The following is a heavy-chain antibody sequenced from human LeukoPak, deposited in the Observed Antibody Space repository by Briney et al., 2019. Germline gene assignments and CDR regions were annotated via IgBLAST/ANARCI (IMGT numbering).Heavy chain of an antibody. CDR2: ISSGRSAT. J-gene: IGHJ4*02. CDR3: ARAIYYDNSGYHDY. Sequence: GGSLRLSCAASGFTFSNYGMNWVRQAPGKGLECVSHISSGRSATYYADSVKGRFTISRDNAKNSLYLQMNSLRAEDTAVYYCARAIYYDNSGYHDYWGQGTLVTVSS. D-gene: IGHD3-22*01. V-gene: IGHV3-48*04. CDR1: GFTFSNYG.